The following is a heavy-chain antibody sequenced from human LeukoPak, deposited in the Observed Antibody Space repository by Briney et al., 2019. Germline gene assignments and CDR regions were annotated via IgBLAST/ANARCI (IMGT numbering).Heavy chain of an antibody. V-gene: IGHV3-23*01. D-gene: IGHD1-26*01. J-gene: IGHJ5*02. Sequence: GGSLILSCASSGFTFSNYAMSWVRQAPGKGLEWVSASSGSGGSTYYADSVKGRFTISRDNSKNTLYLQMNTLRAEDTAVYYCAKGEVGTTFGPWGQGTLVTVSS. CDR3: AKGEVGTTFGP. CDR2: SSGSGGST. CDR1: GFTFSNYA.